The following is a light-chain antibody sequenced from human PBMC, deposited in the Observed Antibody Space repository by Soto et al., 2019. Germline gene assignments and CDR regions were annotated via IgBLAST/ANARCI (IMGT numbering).Light chain of an antibody. V-gene: IGKV1-27*01. J-gene: IGKJ4*01. CDR2: AAS. CDR3: QKCKVARFT. Sequence: DIQMTQSPSSLSASVGDRVTITCRASQGIDNHLAWYQQKPGKAPKLLIYAASTLQSGVPTRFTGSGSGTDFTLTISSLQPEDAATYYCQKCKVARFTFGGGTKVDIK. CDR1: QGIDNH.